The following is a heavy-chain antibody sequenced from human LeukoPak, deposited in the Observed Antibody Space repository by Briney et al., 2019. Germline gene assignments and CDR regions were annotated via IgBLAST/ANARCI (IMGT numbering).Heavy chain of an antibody. CDR1: GGSISTSGYY. CDR2: IDSSGNA. J-gene: IGHJ4*02. D-gene: IGHD1-26*01. CDR3: ARVRASGSDPGPIDY. V-gene: IGHV4-39*07. Sequence: SETLSLTCTVSGGSISTSGYYWGWIRQPPGKGLEYFASIDSSGNAYYNPSLQSRVTISADTSKNQFSLKLSSVTAADTAVYYCARVRASGSDPGPIDYWGQGTLVTVSS.